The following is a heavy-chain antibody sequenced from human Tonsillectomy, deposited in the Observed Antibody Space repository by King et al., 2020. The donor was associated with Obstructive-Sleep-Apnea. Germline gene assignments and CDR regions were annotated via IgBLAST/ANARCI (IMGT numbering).Heavy chain of an antibody. CDR3: ATSHDTWFGEPYFDF. D-gene: IGHD3-10*01. V-gene: IGHV3-23*04. CDR2: ISGSGGST. J-gene: IGHJ4*02. CDR1: GSTFSNYA. Sequence: VQLVESGGGLVQPGGSLRLSCAASGSTFSNYAMTWVRQAPGKGLEWVSFISGSGGSTYYADSVRGRFTIYRDNSKNTLYLQMNSLRAEDTAVYYCATSHDTWFGEPYFDFWGQGTLVTVSS.